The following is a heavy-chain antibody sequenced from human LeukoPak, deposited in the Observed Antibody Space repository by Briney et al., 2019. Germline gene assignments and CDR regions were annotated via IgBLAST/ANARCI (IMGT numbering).Heavy chain of an antibody. Sequence: SETLSLTCTVSGGSISSYYWSWIRQPPGKGLEWIGYIYYSGSTNYNPSLKSRVTISVDTSKNQFSLKLSSVAAADTAVYYCARVGYSSSWYYFDYWGQGTLVTVSS. CDR1: GGSISSYY. J-gene: IGHJ4*02. D-gene: IGHD6-13*01. CDR2: IYYSGST. CDR3: ARVGYSSSWYYFDY. V-gene: IGHV4-59*01.